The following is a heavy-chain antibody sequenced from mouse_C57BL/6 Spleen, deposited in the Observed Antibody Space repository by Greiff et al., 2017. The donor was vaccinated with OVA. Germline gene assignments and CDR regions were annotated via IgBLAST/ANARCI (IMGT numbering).Heavy chain of an antibody. Sequence: QVQLQQPGAELVKPGASVKLSCKASGYTFTSYWMQWVQQRPGQGLEWIGEIDPSDSYTNYNQKFKGKATLTVDTSSSTAYMQLSSLTSEDSAVYYCARGGYDIDYWGQGTTLTVSS. D-gene: IGHD2-3*01. CDR3: ARGGYDIDY. CDR1: GYTFTSYW. CDR2: IDPSDSYT. J-gene: IGHJ2*01. V-gene: IGHV1-50*01.